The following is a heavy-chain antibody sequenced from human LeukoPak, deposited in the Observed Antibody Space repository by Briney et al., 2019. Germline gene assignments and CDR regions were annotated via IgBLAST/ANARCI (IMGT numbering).Heavy chain of an antibody. J-gene: IGHJ4*02. Sequence: GASVKVSCKASGYTFTSYYMHWVRQAPGQGLEWMGIINPSGGSTSYAQKFQGRVTMTRDTSTSTIYMGLSSLRSEDTAVYYCARGEQQLNYFDYWGQGTLVTVSS. CDR2: INPSGGST. D-gene: IGHD6-13*01. V-gene: IGHV1-46*01. CDR3: ARGEQQLNYFDY. CDR1: GYTFTSYY.